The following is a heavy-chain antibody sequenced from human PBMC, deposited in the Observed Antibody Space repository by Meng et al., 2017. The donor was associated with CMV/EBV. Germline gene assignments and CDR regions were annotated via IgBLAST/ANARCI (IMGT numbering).Heavy chain of an antibody. CDR3: ARIYDSSGYYNYYFDY. J-gene: IGHJ4*02. CDR2: IIPIFGTA. Sequence: VQVVQSGGEVKKPGSSVKASGKASGGTFSSYAICWVRQAPGQGLEWMGGIIPIFGTANYAQKFQGRVTITADESTSTAYMELSSLRSEDTAVYYCARIYDSSGYYNYYFDYWGQGTLVTVSS. CDR1: GGTFSSYA. D-gene: IGHD3-22*01. V-gene: IGHV1-69*01.